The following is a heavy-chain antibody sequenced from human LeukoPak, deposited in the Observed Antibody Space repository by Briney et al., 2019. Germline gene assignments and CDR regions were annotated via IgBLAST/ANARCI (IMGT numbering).Heavy chain of an antibody. J-gene: IGHJ4*02. CDR2: IRYDASNK. CDR3: GGYYGSGEIDY. CDR1: GFTFSRFG. D-gene: IGHD3-10*01. Sequence: GGSLRLSCAASGFTFSRFGMHWVRQAPGKGLEWVAFIRYDASNKYYADSVKGRFTISRDNSKNTLYLQMNSLRPEDTAVYTKGGYYGSGEIDYWGQGTLVTVSS. V-gene: IGHV3-30*02.